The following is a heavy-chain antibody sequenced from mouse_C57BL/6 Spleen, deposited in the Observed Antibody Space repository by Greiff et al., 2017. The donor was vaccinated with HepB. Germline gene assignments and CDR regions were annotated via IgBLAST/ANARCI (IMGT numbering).Heavy chain of an antibody. D-gene: IGHD2-4*01. Sequence: VQLQQPGAELVKPGASVKLSCKASGYTFTSYWMHWVKQRPGQGLEWIGMIHPNSGSTNYNEKFKSKATLTVDKSSSTAYMQLSSLTSEDSAVYYCARSGDYGGNYAMDYWGQGTSVTVSS. CDR3: ARSGDYGGNYAMDY. V-gene: IGHV1-64*01. J-gene: IGHJ4*01. CDR2: IHPNSGST. CDR1: GYTFTSYW.